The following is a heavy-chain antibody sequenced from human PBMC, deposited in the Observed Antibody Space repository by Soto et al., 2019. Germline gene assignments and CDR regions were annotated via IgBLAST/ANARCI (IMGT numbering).Heavy chain of an antibody. D-gene: IGHD5-12*01. CDR3: ANWGYSGYSFY. J-gene: IGHJ4*02. V-gene: IGHV3-23*01. CDR2: ISGSGGST. Sequence: GSLRLSCAASGLTFSSYAMSWVRQAPGKGLEWVSAISGSGGSTYYADSVKGRFTISRDNSKNTLYLQMNSLRAEDTAVYYCANWGYSGYSFYWGQGTLVTVSS. CDR1: GLTFSSYA.